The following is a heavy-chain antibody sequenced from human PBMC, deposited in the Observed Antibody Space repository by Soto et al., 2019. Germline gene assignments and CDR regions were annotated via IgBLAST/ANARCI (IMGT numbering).Heavy chain of an antibody. CDR1: GFTFSSYG. CDR2: ISYDGSNK. V-gene: IGHV3-30*03. CDR3: AGRIQLWPGDYYGMDV. J-gene: IGHJ6*02. Sequence: QVQLVESGGGVVQPGRSLRLSCAASGFTFSSYGMHWVRQAPGKGLEWVAVISYDGSNKYYADSVKGRFTISRDNSKNTLYLQMNSLRAEDTAVYYCAGRIQLWPGDYYGMDVWGQGTTGTGSS. D-gene: IGHD5-18*01.